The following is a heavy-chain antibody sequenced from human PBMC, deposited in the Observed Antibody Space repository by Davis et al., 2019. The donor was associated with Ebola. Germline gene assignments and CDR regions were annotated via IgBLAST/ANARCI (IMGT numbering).Heavy chain of an antibody. CDR3: ARLGYSSSFMDV. Sequence: PSETLSLTCTVSGGSLNNTDYYWGWIRQPPGKGLQLVGTIFYDEISYSNPSLKSRVTLSVDRSKNQFSLRLSSVSAADTAVYYCARLGYSSSFMDVWGTGTTVIVSS. D-gene: IGHD6-19*01. CDR2: IFYDEIS. J-gene: IGHJ6*03. CDR1: GGSLNNTDYY. V-gene: IGHV4-39*07.